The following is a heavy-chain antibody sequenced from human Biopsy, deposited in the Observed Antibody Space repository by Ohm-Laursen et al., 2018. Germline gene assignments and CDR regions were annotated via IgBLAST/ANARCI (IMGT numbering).Heavy chain of an antibody. CDR3: ARLGSGDYFPTFFDF. J-gene: IGHJ4*02. CDR2: IFYSANT. D-gene: IGHD5-12*01. Sequence: GTLSLTCTVSGGSFTGHYWSWIRQPPGKGLEWIGNIFYSANTYYNPSLKSRVTISVDTSKNQFSLKLSSVTAADTAVYYCARLGSGDYFPTFFDFWGQGALVTVSS. CDR1: GGSFTGHY. V-gene: IGHV4-59*06.